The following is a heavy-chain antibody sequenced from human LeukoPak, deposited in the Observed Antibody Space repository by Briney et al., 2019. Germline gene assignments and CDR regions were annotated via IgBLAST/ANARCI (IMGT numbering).Heavy chain of an antibody. CDR3: AKSYDFWSGYYGY. J-gene: IGHJ4*02. CDR2: ISYDGSNK. V-gene: IGHV3-30*18. Sequence: PGGSLRLSCAASGFTFSSYGMHWVRQAPGKGLEWVAVISYDGSNKYYADSVKGRFTISRGNSKNTLYLQMNSLRAEDTAVYYCAKSYDFWSGYYGYWGQGTLVTVSS. D-gene: IGHD3-3*01. CDR1: GFTFSSYG.